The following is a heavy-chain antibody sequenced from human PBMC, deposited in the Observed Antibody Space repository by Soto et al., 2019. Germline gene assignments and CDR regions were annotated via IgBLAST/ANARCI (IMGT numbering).Heavy chain of an antibody. CDR1: GFTFSSYS. J-gene: IGHJ4*02. V-gene: IGHV3-21*01. D-gene: IGHD3-16*01. CDR2: ISSSSSYI. CDR3: ARAVITFGGVTFDY. Sequence: EVQLVESGGGLGKPGGSLRLSCAASGFTFSSYSMNWVRQAPGKGLEWVSSISSSSSYIYYADSVKGRFTISRDNAKNSLYLQMNSLRAEDTAVYYCARAVITFGGVTFDYWGQGTLVTVSS.